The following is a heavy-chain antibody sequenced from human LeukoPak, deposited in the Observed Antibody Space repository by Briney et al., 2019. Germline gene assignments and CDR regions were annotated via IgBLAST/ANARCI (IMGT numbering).Heavy chain of an antibody. J-gene: IGHJ6*03. CDR1: GFTFSSYA. Sequence: GGSLRLSCAASGFTFSSYAMSWVRQTPGKGLEWVSAVSATGDSTYYADSVKGRSTISRDNSKNTLFLQMNSLRAEDTAVYYCAKSGAFWSGYRSDYYYYMDVWGKGTTVTVSS. CDR2: VSATGDST. D-gene: IGHD3-3*01. V-gene: IGHV3-23*01. CDR3: AKSGAFWSGYRSDYYYYMDV.